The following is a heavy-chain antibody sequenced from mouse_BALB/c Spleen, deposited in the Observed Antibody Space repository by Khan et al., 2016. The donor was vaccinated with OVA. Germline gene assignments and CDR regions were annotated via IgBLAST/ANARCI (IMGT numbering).Heavy chain of an antibody. CDR3: GRGGGTAPFAY. D-gene: IGHD1-2*01. J-gene: IGHJ3*01. V-gene: IGHV5-15*02. Sequence: EVELVESGGGLVQPGGSRKLSCAASGFTFSDYGMAWVRQAPGKGPEWVAFISDLAYTIYYADTVTGRFTISRENAKKILYLEMSSLRSEDTAMYYCGRGGGTAPFAYWGLGTLVTVSA. CDR1: GFTFSDYG. CDR2: ISDLAYTI.